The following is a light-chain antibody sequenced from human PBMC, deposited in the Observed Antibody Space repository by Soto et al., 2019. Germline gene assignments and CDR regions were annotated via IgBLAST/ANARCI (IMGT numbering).Light chain of an antibody. CDR3: QQRSNWPPGYT. V-gene: IGKV3-11*01. J-gene: IGKJ2*01. Sequence: ELVLTQSPATLYLSPGERATLSCRASQSVSSHLAWYQQKPGQAPRLLMYDTFNRATGIPARFNGSGSGTDFTLTISILEPQDFAVYYCQQRSNWPPGYTFGQGTKLEIK. CDR2: DTF. CDR1: QSVSSH.